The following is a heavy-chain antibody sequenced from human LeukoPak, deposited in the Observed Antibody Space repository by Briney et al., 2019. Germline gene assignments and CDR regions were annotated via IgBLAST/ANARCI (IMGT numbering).Heavy chain of an antibody. V-gene: IGHV4-30-4*01. CDR3: ATLERYCSSTSCYGGIDH. D-gene: IGHD2-2*01. Sequence: PSQTLSLTCTVSGGSISSGDYYWSWIRQPPGKGLEWIGYIYYSGSTYYNPSPKSRVTISVDTSKNQFSLKLSSVAAADTAVYYCATLERYCSSTSCYGGIDHWGQGTLVTVSS. CDR2: IYYSGST. CDR1: GGSISSGDYY. J-gene: IGHJ4*02.